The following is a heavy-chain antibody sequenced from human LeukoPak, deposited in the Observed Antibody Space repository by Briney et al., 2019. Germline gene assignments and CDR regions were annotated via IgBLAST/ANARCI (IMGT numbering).Heavy chain of an antibody. J-gene: IGHJ4*02. Sequence: GGSLRLSCVASGFSFTSYWMSWVRQAPGKGLELVGRIESKTDGGTADYAAPVKGRFTISRDDSENTLYLQMNSLIIEDTAVYYCSTERSSGTSSFDYWGQGALVTVSS. V-gene: IGHV3-15*04. CDR2: IESKTDGGTA. D-gene: IGHD1-26*01. CDR1: GFSFTSYW. CDR3: STERSSGTSSFDY.